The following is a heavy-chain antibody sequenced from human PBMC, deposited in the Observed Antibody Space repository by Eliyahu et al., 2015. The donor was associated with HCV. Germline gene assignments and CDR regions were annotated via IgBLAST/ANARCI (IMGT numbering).Heavy chain of an antibody. Sequence: EVQLLESGGGLVQPGGSLRLSCAASGFXFSSYAMSWVRQAPGKGLEGVSAISGSGGSTYYADSVKGRFTISRDNSKNTLYLQMNSLRAEDTAVYYCAKGGSGWYMTRAPEYFQHWGQGTLVTVSS. CDR2: ISGSGGST. CDR1: GFXFSSYA. D-gene: IGHD6-19*01. CDR3: AKGGSGWYMTRAPEYFQH. V-gene: IGHV3-23*01. J-gene: IGHJ1*01.